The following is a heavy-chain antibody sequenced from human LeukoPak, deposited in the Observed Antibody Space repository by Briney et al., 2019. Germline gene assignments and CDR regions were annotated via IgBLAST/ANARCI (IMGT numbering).Heavy chain of an antibody. CDR2: IYYSGST. J-gene: IGHJ4*02. CDR3: ARRVPDGLGLLDY. Sequence: SETLSLTCTVSGGSISSYYWSWIRQPPGKGLEWIGYIYYSGSTNYNPSLKSRVTISVDTSKNQFSLKLSSVTAADTAVYYCARRVPDGLGLLDYWGQGTLVTVSS. V-gene: IGHV4-59*01. D-gene: IGHD5-24*01. CDR1: GGSISSYY.